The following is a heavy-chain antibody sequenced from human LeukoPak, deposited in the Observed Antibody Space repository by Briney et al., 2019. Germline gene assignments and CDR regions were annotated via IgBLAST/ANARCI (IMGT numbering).Heavy chain of an antibody. V-gene: IGHV3-73*01. CDR2: IDRPAKSYAT. J-gene: IGHJ5*02. Sequence: GGSLRLSCAASGFTLSDSAIHWVRQASGKGLEWVGLIDRPAKSYATAYGASVGGRFTISRDDSKNTAYLQMDSLKTEDTALYYCTRDRGTYNWLDPWGQGTLVAVSS. CDR3: TRDRGTYNWLDP. CDR1: GFTLSDSA. D-gene: IGHD1-26*01.